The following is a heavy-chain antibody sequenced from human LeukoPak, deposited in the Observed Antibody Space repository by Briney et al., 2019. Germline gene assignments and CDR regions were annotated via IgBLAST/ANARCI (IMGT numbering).Heavy chain of an antibody. CDR2: INTNTGNP. Sequence: ASVQVSCKASGYTFTSYAMHWVRQAPGQGLEWMGWINTNTGNPTYAQGFTGRFVFSLDTSVSTAYLQIRGLKAEDTAVFYCATRGVCSSSNCYEAFDYWGQGTLVTVSS. J-gene: IGHJ4*02. V-gene: IGHV7-4-1*02. CDR3: ATRGVCSSSNCYEAFDY. CDR1: GYTFTSYA. D-gene: IGHD2-2*01.